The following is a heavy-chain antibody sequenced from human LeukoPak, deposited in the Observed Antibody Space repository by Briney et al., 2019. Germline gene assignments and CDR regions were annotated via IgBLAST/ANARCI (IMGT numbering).Heavy chain of an antibody. Sequence: PGWALRLSYAASGFTFSSHGMNWVRQAPGKGLEGVSGISPNGVITYYADSVKGRFTISRDNSKNTLYLQMNSLRAEDTAVYYCAKDGAHDRYGSGPGYFDYWGQGTLVTVSS. J-gene: IGHJ4*02. CDR2: ISPNGVIT. V-gene: IGHV3-23*01. CDR1: GFTFSSHG. CDR3: AKDGAHDRYGSGPGYFDY. D-gene: IGHD3-10*01.